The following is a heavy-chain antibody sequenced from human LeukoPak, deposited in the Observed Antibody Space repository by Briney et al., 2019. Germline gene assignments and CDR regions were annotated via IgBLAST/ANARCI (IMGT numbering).Heavy chain of an antibody. Sequence: PSETLSLTCAVYGGSFSGYYWSWIRHPPGKGLEWIGEINHSGSTNYNPSLKSRVTISVDTSKNQFSLKLSSVTAADTAVYYCARQQLENDAFDIWGQGTMVTVSS. V-gene: IGHV4-34*01. CDR3: ARQQLENDAFDI. CDR1: GGSFSGYY. J-gene: IGHJ3*02. CDR2: INHSGST. D-gene: IGHD6-13*01.